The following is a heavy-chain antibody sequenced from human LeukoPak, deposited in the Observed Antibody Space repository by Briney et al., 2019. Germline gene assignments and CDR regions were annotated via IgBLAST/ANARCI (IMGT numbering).Heavy chain of an antibody. J-gene: IGHJ6*03. V-gene: IGHV1-2*02. D-gene: IGHD5-18*01. CDR2: INPNSGGT. Sequence: ASVKVSCKASGYTFTGYYMHWVRQAPGQGLEWMGWINPNSGGTNYAQKFQGRVTMTRDTSISTAYMELSRLRSDDTAVYYCARDGYREGYYYYYYMDVWGKGTTVTVSS. CDR3: ARDGYREGYYYYYYMDV. CDR1: GYTFTGYY.